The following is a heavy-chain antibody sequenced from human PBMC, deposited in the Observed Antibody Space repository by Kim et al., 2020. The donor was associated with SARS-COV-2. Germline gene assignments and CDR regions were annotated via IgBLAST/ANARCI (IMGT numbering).Heavy chain of an antibody. CDR1: GFTFGDYA. Sequence: GGSLRLSCTASGFTFGDYAMSWVRQAPGKGLEWVGFIRSKAYGGTTEYAASVKGRFTISRDDSKSIAYLQMNSLKTEDTAVYYCTGVVSLYNWFDPWGQGTLVTVSS. V-gene: IGHV3-49*04. CDR2: IRSKAYGGTT. J-gene: IGHJ5*02. CDR3: TGVVSLYNWFDP.